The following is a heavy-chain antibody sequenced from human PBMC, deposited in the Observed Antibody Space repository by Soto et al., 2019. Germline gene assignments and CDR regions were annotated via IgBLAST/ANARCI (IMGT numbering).Heavy chain of an antibody. V-gene: IGHV1-3*01. CDR2: INAGNGNT. CDR1: GYTFTSYA. J-gene: IGHJ5*02. D-gene: IGHD3-10*01. Sequence: GASVKVSCKASGYTFTSYAMHWVRQAPGQRLEWMGWINAGNGNTKYSQKFQGRVTITRDTSASTAYMELSSLRSEDTAVYYCARDMKQRLWFGPTVGGWFDPWGQGTLVTVSP. CDR3: ARDMKQRLWFGPTVGGWFDP.